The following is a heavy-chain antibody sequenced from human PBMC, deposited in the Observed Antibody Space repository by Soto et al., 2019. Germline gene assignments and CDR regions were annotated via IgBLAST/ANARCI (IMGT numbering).Heavy chain of an antibody. CDR2: ISGSGGST. Sequence: GGSLRLSCAASGFTFSSYAMSWVRQAPGKGLEWVSAISGSGGSTYYADSVKGRFTISRDNSKNTLYLQMNSLRAEDTAVYYCAKDSSYYGGNSGWFDPWGQGTLVTVS. V-gene: IGHV3-23*01. J-gene: IGHJ5*02. CDR1: GFTFSSYA. CDR3: AKDSSYYGGNSGWFDP. D-gene: IGHD4-17*01.